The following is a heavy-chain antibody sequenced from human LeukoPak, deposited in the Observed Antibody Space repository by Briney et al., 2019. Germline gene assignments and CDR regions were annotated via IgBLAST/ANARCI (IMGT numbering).Heavy chain of an antibody. J-gene: IGHJ4*02. D-gene: IGHD6-6*01. CDR3: ARAGYSSSETLDY. CDR1: GFTFSSHG. V-gene: IGHV3-33*01. CDR2: IWYDGRNK. Sequence: GGSLRLSCAASGFTFSSHGMHWVRQAPGKGLEWVAVIWYDGRNKYYAGSVKGRFTISRDNSKNTLCLQMDSLRAEDTAVYYCARAGYSSSETLDYWGQGTLVTVSS.